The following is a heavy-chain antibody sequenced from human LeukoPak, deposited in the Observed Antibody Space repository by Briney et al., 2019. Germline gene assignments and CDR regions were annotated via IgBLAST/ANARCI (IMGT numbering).Heavy chain of an antibody. CDR3: ATAMATTIRFDY. CDR2: IYHSGST. V-gene: IGHV4-38-2*02. D-gene: IGHD5-24*01. CDR1: GYSISGGYY. Sequence: SETLSLTCTVSGYSISGGYYWGWIRQPPGKGLEWIGSIYHSGSTYYNPSLKSRVTISVDTSKNQFSLKLSSVTAADTAVYYCATAMATTIRFDYWGQGTLVTVSS. J-gene: IGHJ4*02.